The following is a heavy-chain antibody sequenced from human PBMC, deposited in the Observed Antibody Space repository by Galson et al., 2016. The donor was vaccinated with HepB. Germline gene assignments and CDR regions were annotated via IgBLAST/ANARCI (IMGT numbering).Heavy chain of an antibody. D-gene: IGHD2-2*01. V-gene: IGHV1-69*13. CDR3: ARDSNQYCSGTSCPLDP. Sequence: SVKVSCKASGGTFSSEAISWVRQAPGQGLEWMGALLPFFGKVNYAQKFQGRLTITADGSSTTAYMELSSLKSEGTAVYYCARDSNQYCSGTSCPLDPWGQGTLVTVSS. CDR1: GGTFSSEA. CDR2: LLPFFGKV. J-gene: IGHJ5*02.